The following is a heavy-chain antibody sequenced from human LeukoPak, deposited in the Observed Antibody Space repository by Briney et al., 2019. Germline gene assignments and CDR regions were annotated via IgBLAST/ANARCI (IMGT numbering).Heavy chain of an antibody. V-gene: IGHV3-74*01. CDR3: VRGQLWSYYHDY. CDR1: GFTFSTYG. CDR2: IKGDERST. J-gene: IGHJ4*02. D-gene: IGHD5-18*01. Sequence: GGSLRLSCVASGFTFSTYGMHWVRQAPGKGLVWVSRIKGDERSTNYADSVKGRFTISRDNAKNTVYLEMNSLRAEDTAVYYCVRGQLWSYYHDYWGQGTLVTVSS.